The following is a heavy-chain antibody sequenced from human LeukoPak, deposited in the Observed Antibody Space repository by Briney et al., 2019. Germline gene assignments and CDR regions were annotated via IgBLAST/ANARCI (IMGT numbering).Heavy chain of an antibody. Sequence: GGSLRLSCAASGFSFSSYWMTWVRQAPGKGLEWVANINQDGSQKYYVDSVKGRFTISRDNAKNSLYLQMNSLRAEDTAVYYCVSTGSQLDYWGQGTLVTVSS. CDR3: VSTGSQLDY. V-gene: IGHV3-7*01. CDR2: INQDGSQK. D-gene: IGHD2-2*01. J-gene: IGHJ4*02. CDR1: GFSFSSYW.